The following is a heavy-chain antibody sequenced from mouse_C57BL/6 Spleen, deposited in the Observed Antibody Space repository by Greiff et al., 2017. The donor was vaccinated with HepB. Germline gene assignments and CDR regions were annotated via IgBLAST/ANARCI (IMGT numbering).Heavy chain of an antibody. Sequence: EVQLQQSGPELVKPGASVKISCKASGYSFTGYYMNWVKQSPEKSLEWIGEINPSTGGTTYNQKFKAKATLTVDKSSSTAYMQLKSLTSEDSAVYYCATTIVDWYFDVWGTGTTVTVSS. D-gene: IGHD1-1*01. J-gene: IGHJ1*03. CDR3: ATTIVDWYFDV. V-gene: IGHV1-42*01. CDR2: INPSTGGT. CDR1: GYSFTGYY.